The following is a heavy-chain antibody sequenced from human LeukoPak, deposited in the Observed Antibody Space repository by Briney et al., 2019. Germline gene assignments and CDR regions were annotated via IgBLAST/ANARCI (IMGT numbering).Heavy chain of an antibody. D-gene: IGHD4-17*01. J-gene: IGHJ4*02. CDR1: GFTFSSYS. Sequence: GGSLRLSCAASGFTFSSYSMNWVRQAPGKGLEWVSSISSSSTYMDYADSVKGRFTISRDNAKNSLYLQMNSLRAEDTAVYYCARDYYGDYYFDYWGQGTLVTVSS. CDR3: ARDYYGDYYFDY. CDR2: ISSSSTYM. V-gene: IGHV3-21*01.